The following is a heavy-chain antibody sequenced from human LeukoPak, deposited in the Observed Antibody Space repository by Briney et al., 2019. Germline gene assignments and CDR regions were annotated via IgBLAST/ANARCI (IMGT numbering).Heavy chain of an antibody. J-gene: IGHJ4*02. CDR3: ATDTWGGFRYDY. V-gene: IGHV1-24*01. D-gene: IGHD3-10*01. CDR2: FDPEDGET. CDR1: GYTLTELS. Sequence: ASVNLSCKVSGYTLTELSMHWVRQAPGKGLEWMGGFDPEDGETIYAQKFQGRVTMTEDTSTDTAYMELSSLRSEDTAVYYCATDTWGGFRYDYWGQGTLVTVSS.